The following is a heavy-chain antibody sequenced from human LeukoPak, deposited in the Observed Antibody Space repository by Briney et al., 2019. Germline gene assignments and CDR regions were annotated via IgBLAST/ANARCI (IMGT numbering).Heavy chain of an antibody. D-gene: IGHD6-13*01. CDR3: ARPIFVYSSPPGD. J-gene: IGHJ4*02. CDR2: IWYDGSNK. CDR1: GFTFSSYG. Sequence: GGSLRLSCAASGFTFSSYGMHWVRQAPGKGLEWVAVIWYDGSNKYYADSVKGRFTISRDNSKNTLYLQMNSLRAEDTAVYYCARPIFVYSSPPGDWGQGTLVTVSS. V-gene: IGHV3-33*01.